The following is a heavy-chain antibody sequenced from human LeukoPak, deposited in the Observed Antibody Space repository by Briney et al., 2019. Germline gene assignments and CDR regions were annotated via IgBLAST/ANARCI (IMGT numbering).Heavy chain of an antibody. D-gene: IGHD2-21*02. CDR2: INPSGGST. V-gene: IGHV1-46*04. Sequence: ASVKVSCKASGYTFTSYYMHWVRQAPGQGLEWMGIINPSGGSTSYAQKLQGRVTMTRDTSTSTVYMHLSSLRSEDTAVYYCAAAYCGGDCYSGTPPYYYYYGMDVWGQGTTVTVSS. J-gene: IGHJ6*02. CDR1: GYTFTSYY. CDR3: AAAYCGGDCYSGTPPYYYYYGMDV.